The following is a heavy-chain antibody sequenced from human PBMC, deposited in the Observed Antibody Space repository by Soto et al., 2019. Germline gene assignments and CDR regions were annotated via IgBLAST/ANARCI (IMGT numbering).Heavy chain of an antibody. D-gene: IGHD3-16*01. CDR1: GYTFTSYY. J-gene: IGHJ5*02. CDR2: INPSGGST. CDR3: AKAFGGLYNWFDP. Sequence: ASVKVSCKASGYTFTSYYMHWVRQAPGQGLEWMGIINPSGGSTSYAQKFQGRLTMTRDTSISTVYMELSSLTSEDTAVYYCAKAFGGLYNWFDPWGQGTLVTVSS. V-gene: IGHV1-46*01.